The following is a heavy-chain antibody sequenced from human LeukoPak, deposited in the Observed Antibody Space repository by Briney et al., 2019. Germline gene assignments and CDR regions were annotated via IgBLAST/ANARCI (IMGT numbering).Heavy chain of an antibody. CDR2: INSDGRST. CDR3: VCLGLGGLSLD. Sequence: GGSLRLSCAASGFTFSSYWMHWVRQAPGKGLVGVSRINSDGRSTNYADSVKGRFTISRDNAKNTLYLQMNSLRVEDTAVYYCVCLGLGGLSLDWGQGTLVTVSS. CDR1: GFTFSSYW. J-gene: IGHJ4*02. V-gene: IGHV3-74*01. D-gene: IGHD3-16*01.